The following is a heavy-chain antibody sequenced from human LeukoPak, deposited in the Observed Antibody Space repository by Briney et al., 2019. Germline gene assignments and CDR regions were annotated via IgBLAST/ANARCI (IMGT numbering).Heavy chain of an antibody. CDR2: ISSSSNYI. V-gene: IGHV3-21*01. CDR1: GFTFGSYS. Sequence: GGSLRLSCAASGFTFGSYSMNWGRQAPGKGLEWVSSISSSSNYIYYADSVKGRFTISRDNAKNSLYLQMNSLRAEDTAVYYCARGGMPYYYSSGSTPDYWGQGTLVTVSS. J-gene: IGHJ4*02. D-gene: IGHD6-19*01. CDR3: ARGGMPYYYSSGSTPDY.